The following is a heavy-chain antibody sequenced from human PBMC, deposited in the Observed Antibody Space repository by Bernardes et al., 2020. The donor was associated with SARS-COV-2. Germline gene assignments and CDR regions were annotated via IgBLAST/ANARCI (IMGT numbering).Heavy chain of an antibody. CDR3: GTVPATTFDC. CDR1: GFTFSSYA. V-gene: IGHV3-23*01. CDR2: IIGSGANT. Sequence: GGSLRLSCAASGFTFSSYAMMWVRQAPGKGLEWVSSIIGSGANTYYADSVKGRFTISRDNSKNTLSLQMNSLRVEDTAVYYCGTVPATTFDCWGQGILVTVSS. J-gene: IGHJ4*02. D-gene: IGHD4-17*01.